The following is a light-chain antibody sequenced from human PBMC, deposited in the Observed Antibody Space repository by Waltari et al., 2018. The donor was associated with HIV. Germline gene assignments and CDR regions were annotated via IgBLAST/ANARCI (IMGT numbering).Light chain of an antibody. Sequence: QSVLTQPPSVSGATGQTVPTPCPGGDSHIRAGYDLNWYQVLPGAAPKLLPSGNTNRPSGVPGRVSASRSGASAFLAIAGLQPDDEADYFCQSYDRVLFSMFGGGTRLTVL. CDR2: GNT. V-gene: IGLV1-40*01. J-gene: IGLJ3*02. CDR1: DSHIRAGYD. CDR3: QSYDRVLFSM.